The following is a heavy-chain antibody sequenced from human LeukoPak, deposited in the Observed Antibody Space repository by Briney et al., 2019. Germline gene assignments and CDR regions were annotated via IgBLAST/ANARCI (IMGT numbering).Heavy chain of an antibody. CDR1: GGSISSSSYY. D-gene: IGHD6-19*01. J-gene: IGHJ4*02. Sequence: PSETLSLTCTVSGGSISSSSYYWSWIRQPPGKRLEWIGYIYYSGSTNYNPSLKSRVTISVDTSKNQFSLKLSSVTAADTAVYYCARGGWYSLDWGQGTLVTVSS. CDR3: ARGGWYSLD. V-gene: IGHV4-61*01. CDR2: IYYSGST.